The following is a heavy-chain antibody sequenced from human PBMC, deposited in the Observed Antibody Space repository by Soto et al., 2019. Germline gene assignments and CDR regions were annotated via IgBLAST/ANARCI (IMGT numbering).Heavy chain of an antibody. Sequence: XATLSLPCRVSGGSISRSNYYWAWIRQPPGKGLEWIGSVYHTGNTYYSLSLRSRVAISLDTSNNQFSLRLAAVSAADTATYYCARMGGIAVAGPIYYWGQGTLVTVSS. CDR1: GGSISRSNYY. D-gene: IGHD6-19*01. CDR2: VYHTGNT. CDR3: ARMGGIAVAGPIYY. V-gene: IGHV4-39*01. J-gene: IGHJ4*02.